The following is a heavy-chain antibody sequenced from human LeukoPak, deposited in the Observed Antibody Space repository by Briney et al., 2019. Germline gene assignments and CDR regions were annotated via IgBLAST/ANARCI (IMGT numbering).Heavy chain of an antibody. Sequence: GGSLRLSCAASGFTLSDYYMSWIRQAPGKGLEWVSYISSSGSTIYYADSVKGRFTISRDNAKNSLYLQMNSLRAEDTAVFYCARLRWEQTGYSSDYWGQGTLVTVSS. D-gene: IGHD4-23*01. CDR1: GFTLSDYY. V-gene: IGHV3-11*04. CDR3: ARLRWEQTGYSSDY. CDR2: ISSSGSTI. J-gene: IGHJ4*02.